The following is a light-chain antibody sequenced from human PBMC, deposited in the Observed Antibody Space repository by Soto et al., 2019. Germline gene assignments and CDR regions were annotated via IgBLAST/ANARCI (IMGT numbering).Light chain of an antibody. CDR1: SGSVSANYY. CDR3: VLYMGSGIWV. V-gene: IGLV8-61*01. Sequence: QTVVTQEASLSVSPGTTVTLTCGLSSGSVSANYYPSWYQQTPGQAPRTLIYNTNTRSSGVPDRFSGSILGNKAALTITGAQADDESDHYCVLYMGSGIWVFGGGTKLTVL. J-gene: IGLJ3*02. CDR2: NTN.